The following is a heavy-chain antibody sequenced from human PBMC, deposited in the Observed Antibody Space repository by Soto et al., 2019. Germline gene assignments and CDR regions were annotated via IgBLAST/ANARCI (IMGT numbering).Heavy chain of an antibody. CDR1: GGSISSSSYY. CDR2: IYYSGST. V-gene: IGHV4-39*01. Sequence: PSETLSLTCTVSGGSISSSSYYWGWIRQPPGKGLEWIGSIYYSGSTYYNPCLKSRVTISVDTSKNQFSLKLSSVTAADTAVYYCAGTPEDYYDSSGYPTGLDYWGQGTLVTVSS. J-gene: IGHJ4*02. D-gene: IGHD3-22*01. CDR3: AGTPEDYYDSSGYPTGLDY.